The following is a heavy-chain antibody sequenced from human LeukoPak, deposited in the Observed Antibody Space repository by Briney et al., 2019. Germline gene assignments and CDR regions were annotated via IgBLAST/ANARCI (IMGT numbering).Heavy chain of an antibody. D-gene: IGHD3-10*01. CDR2: IIASGGDT. V-gene: IGHV3-23*01. Sequence: GGSLRLSCAASGFSFNSYTMCWVRQAPGKGLEWVSTIIASGGDTSHADSVKGRFTASRDNSKNTLYLQMNRRRADDTAVYYGLKEKEKVIMYGIDVWGQGTTVTVSS. CDR1: GFSFNSYT. CDR3: LKEKEKVIMYGIDV. J-gene: IGHJ6*02.